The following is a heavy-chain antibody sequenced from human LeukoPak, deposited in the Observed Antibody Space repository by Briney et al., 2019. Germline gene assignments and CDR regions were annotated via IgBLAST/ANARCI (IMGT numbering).Heavy chain of an antibody. CDR2: IRYDRRNQ. Sequence: PGGSLRLSCAASGFTFSSYGMHWVRQAPGKGLEWVAFIRYDRRNQYYADSVKGRFTISRDNSKNTLYLQMNSLRAEDTAVYYCAKGRRGIQAIDYWGQGTLVTVSS. J-gene: IGHJ4*02. CDR1: GFTFSSYG. CDR3: AKGRRGIQAIDY. V-gene: IGHV3-30*02. D-gene: IGHD5-18*01.